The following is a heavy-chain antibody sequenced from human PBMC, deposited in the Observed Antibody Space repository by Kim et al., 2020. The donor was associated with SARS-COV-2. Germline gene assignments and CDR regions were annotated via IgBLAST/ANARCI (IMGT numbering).Heavy chain of an antibody. V-gene: IGHV4-39*01. CDR3: ARLPNYFGSGAFDY. Sequence: SETLSLTCTVSGGSFSTSSYYWGWIRQSPGKGLEWIGCIFYSRSTYYNPSLKSRVTISVDTSKNQFSLKLTSVTAADTAVYYCARLPNYFGSGAFDYWGQATLVTVSS. CDR1: GGSFSTSSYY. D-gene: IGHD3-10*01. J-gene: IGHJ4*02. CDR2: IFYSRST.